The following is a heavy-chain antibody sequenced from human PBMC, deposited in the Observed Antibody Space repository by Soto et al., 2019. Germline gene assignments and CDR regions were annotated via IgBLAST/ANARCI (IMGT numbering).Heavy chain of an antibody. CDR3: ARGGAARPDY. V-gene: IGHV3-48*02. J-gene: IGHJ4*02. Sequence: EVQLVESGGGLVQPGGSLRLSCAASGFTFSSYGMNWVRQAPGKGLAWVSYISSGRPTIQYADSVKGRFTISSDNAKNSLYLQMSNLIDEDTGVYDCARGGAARPDYWGQGTLVTVSS. CDR1: GFTFSSYG. D-gene: IGHD6-6*01. CDR2: ISSGRPTI.